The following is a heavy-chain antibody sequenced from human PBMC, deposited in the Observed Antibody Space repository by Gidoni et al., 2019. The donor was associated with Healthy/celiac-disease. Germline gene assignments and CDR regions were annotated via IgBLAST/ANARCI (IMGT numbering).Heavy chain of an antibody. J-gene: IGHJ4*02. V-gene: IGHV4-59*01. Sequence: QVQLQASCPGLVKPSETLSLTCTVSGGSISSYYWSWIRQPPGKGLEWIGYIYYSGSTTYNPSRKSRVTISVDTSKNQFSLKLSSVTAADTAVYYCAREGQDYGDQLFDYWGQGTLVTVSS. CDR3: AREGQDYGDQLFDY. CDR1: GGSISSYY. CDR2: IYYSGST. D-gene: IGHD4-17*01.